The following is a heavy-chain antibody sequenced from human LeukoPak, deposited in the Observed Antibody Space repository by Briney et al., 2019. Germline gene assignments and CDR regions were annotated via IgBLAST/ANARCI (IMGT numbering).Heavy chain of an antibody. CDR3: ARDGRDGYGYSYVDY. D-gene: IGHD5-18*01. Sequence: PSETLSLTCTVSGGSISSYYWSWIWQPAGKGLEWIGRIYTSGSTNYNPSLKSRVTISVDTSKNQFSLKLSSVTAADTAVYYCARDGRDGYGYSYVDYWGQGTLVTVSS. CDR1: GGSISSYY. V-gene: IGHV4-4*07. CDR2: IYTSGST. J-gene: IGHJ4*02.